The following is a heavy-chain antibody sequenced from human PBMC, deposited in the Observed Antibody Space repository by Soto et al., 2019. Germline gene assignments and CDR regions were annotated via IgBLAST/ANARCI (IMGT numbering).Heavy chain of an antibody. V-gene: IGHV1-69*13. J-gene: IGHJ4*02. Sequence: PVQVSCKASGGTFNTYTFSWVRRAPGQGREWMGSIIPIFGTANYAPRFQGRLSITADQSATTTYMELTSLTSEDTAFYYCGRIPRYSFPTSDPLDNWGQATLVTVSS. CDR3: GRIPRYSFPTSDPLDN. D-gene: IGHD5-18*01. CDR1: GGTFNTYT. CDR2: IIPIFGTA.